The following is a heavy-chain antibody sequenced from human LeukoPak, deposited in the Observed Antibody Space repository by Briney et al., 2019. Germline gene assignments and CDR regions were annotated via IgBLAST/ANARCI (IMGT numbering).Heavy chain of an antibody. CDR3: AREGYGSGSLYYFDY. J-gene: IGHJ4*02. CDR2: ISAYNGNT. CDR1: GYTFTSYG. D-gene: IGHD3-10*01. Sequence: ASVKVSCKASGYTFTSYGISWVRQAPGQGLEWMGWISAYNGNTNYAQKFQGRVTITADKSTSTAYMELSSLRSEDTAVYYCAREGYGSGSLYYFDYWGQGTLVTVSS. V-gene: IGHV1-18*01.